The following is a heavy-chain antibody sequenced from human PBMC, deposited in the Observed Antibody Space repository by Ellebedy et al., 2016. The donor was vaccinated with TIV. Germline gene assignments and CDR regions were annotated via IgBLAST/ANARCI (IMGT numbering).Heavy chain of an antibody. V-gene: IGHV3-74*01. CDR2: IDSYGRTT. J-gene: IGHJ6*02. CDR3: ARGKTYFYYGMDV. CDR1: GFTFSSYW. Sequence: PGGSLRLSCAASGFTFSSYWMHWVRQAPGKGLVWVSCIDSYGRTTSYADSVKGRFTISRDNVKNTLYLQMNSLGAEDTAVYYCARGKTYFYYGMDVWGQGTTVTVSS.